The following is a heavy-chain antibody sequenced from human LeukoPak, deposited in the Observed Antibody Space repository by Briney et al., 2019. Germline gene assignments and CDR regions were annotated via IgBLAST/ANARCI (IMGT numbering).Heavy chain of an antibody. D-gene: IGHD1-14*01. Sequence: PGGSLRLSCAASEVTVTSNYMSWVRQGPGKGLQRVSVIYPGGDIYYADSVKGRFIISRDNYKNTLSLQMNSLTADDTAVYYCTRPGGGINYYYYMDVWGKGTTVTVSS. CDR3: TRPGGGINYYYYMDV. CDR2: IYPGGDI. V-gene: IGHV3-53*01. CDR1: EVTVTSNY. J-gene: IGHJ6*03.